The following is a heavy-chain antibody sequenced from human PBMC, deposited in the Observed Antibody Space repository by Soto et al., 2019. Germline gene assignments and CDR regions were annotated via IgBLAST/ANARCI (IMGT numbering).Heavy chain of an antibody. CDR3: AKDESAHDIVVVPAANPAHY. Sequence: GGSLRLSCAASGFTVSGNYMTWVRQAPGKGLEWVSVIYSDGNTYYADSVRGRFTISRHDSKNTLYLQMNSLRVEDTAVYYCAKDESAHDIVVVPAANPAHYWGQGTLVTVSS. CDR2: IYSDGNT. D-gene: IGHD2-2*01. J-gene: IGHJ4*02. CDR1: GFTVSGNY. V-gene: IGHV3-53*04.